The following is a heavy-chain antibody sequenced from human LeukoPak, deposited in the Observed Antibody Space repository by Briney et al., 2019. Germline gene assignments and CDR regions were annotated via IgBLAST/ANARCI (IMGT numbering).Heavy chain of an antibody. D-gene: IGHD1-26*01. CDR2: IYYSGST. CDR1: GGSLSSYY. Sequence: PSETLSLTCTDSGGSLSSYYWCWLRQPPGKGLEWTGYIYYSGSTNYNPSLKSRVTISLDTSKNQFTLKLSSVTAADTAVYYCARALRGVGAPVDYWGQGTLVTVSS. CDR3: ARALRGVGAPVDY. J-gene: IGHJ4*02. V-gene: IGHV4-59*01.